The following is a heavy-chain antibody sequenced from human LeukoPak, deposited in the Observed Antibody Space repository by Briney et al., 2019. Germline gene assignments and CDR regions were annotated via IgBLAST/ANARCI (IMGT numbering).Heavy chain of an antibody. CDR2: IYYSGST. D-gene: IGHD3-10*01. V-gene: IGHV4-59*01. J-gene: IGHJ4*02. Sequence: SETLSLTCTVSGGSISSYYWSWIRQPPGKGLEWIGYIYYSGSTNYNPSLKSRVTISVDTSKNQFSLKLSSVTAADTAVYYCARLGSGNFDYWGQGTLVTVSS. CDR3: ARLGSGNFDY. CDR1: GGSISSYY.